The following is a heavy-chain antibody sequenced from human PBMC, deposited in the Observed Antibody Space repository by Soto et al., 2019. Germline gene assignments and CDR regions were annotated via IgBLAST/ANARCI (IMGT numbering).Heavy chain of an antibody. V-gene: IGHV4-34*01. Sequence: KPSETLSLTCAVSGGSFSGYYWSWIRQSPGKGLEWIGDINHSGGTNYNPSLKSRVTISGDTSRSQFSLRLSSVTAADTAVYYCVRGLPLSGNFWHGYYYFDSWGPGTLVTVSS. CDR3: VRGLPLSGNFWHGYYYFDS. CDR2: INHSGGT. CDR1: GGSFSGYY. D-gene: IGHD5-18*01. J-gene: IGHJ4*02.